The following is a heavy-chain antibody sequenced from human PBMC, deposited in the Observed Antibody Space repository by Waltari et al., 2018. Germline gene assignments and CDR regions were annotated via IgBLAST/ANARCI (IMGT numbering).Heavy chain of an antibody. Sequence: QVQLVQSGAEVKKPGSSVKVSCKASGGTFSSYTISWVRQAPGHGIDRMGAIIPILGIANYAQKFQGRVTITADKSTSTAYMELSSLRSEDTAVYYCAREDYGDSPVWGQGTLVTVSS. CDR1: GGTFSSYT. D-gene: IGHD4-17*01. CDR3: AREDYGDSPV. CDR2: IIPILGIA. J-gene: IGHJ4*02. V-gene: IGHV1-69*10.